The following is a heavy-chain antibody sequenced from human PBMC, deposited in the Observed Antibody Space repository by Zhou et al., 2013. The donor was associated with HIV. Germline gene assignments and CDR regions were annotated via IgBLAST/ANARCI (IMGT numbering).Heavy chain of an antibody. CDR3: AKSRIVGAQSPFEH. CDR1: GYTFTSYG. D-gene: IGHD1-26*01. J-gene: IGHJ4*02. V-gene: IGHV1-8*03. Sequence: QVQLVQSAAEVKKPGASVKVSCKASGYTFTSYGIIWVRQATGQGLEWMGWLNPNSGHTGYAQKFQGRVTITGNTSINTAYVELSSLISDDTAMYYCAKSRIVGAQSPFEHWGQGTLVTVSS. CDR2: LNPNSGHT.